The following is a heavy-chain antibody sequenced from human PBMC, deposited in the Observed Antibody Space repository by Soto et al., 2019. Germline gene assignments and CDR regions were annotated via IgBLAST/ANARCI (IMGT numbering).Heavy chain of an antibody. V-gene: IGHV1-18*04. J-gene: IGHJ5*02. D-gene: IGHD1-26*01. CDR3: ARVARWELIWEGWFDP. Sequence: QVQLVQSGAEVKKPGASVKVSCKASGYTFTSYGISWVRQAPGQGLEWMGWISAYNGNTNYAQKLQGRVTMTTDTSTSTAYMELRSLRSDDAAVDYCARVARWELIWEGWFDPWGQGTLVTVSS. CDR2: ISAYNGNT. CDR1: GYTFTSYG.